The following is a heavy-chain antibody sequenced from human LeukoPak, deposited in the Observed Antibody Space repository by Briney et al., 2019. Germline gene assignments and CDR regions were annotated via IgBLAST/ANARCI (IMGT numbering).Heavy chain of an antibody. Sequence: GGSLRLSCAASGFTFSDYNMNWVRQSPEKGLEWVSSITSGTTYIYYADSVKGRFTISRDNAKNSLYLQMNSLRAEDTAVYYCARGAGADYWGQGTLVTVSS. CDR3: ARGAGADY. CDR1: GFTFSDYN. V-gene: IGHV3-21*04. CDR2: ITSGTTYI. J-gene: IGHJ4*02. D-gene: IGHD6-19*01.